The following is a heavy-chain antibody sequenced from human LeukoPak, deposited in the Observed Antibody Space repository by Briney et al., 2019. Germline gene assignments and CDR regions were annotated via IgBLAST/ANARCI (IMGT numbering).Heavy chain of an antibody. Sequence: SETLSLTCTVSGGSIRSYYWSWIRQPAGKGLEWIGRIHTSGSTNYNPSLKSRLTMSVDMSKNQFSLKLSSVTAADTAVYYCARDQGSGWYDYWGQGTLVTVSS. CDR2: IHTSGST. V-gene: IGHV4-4*07. CDR3: ARDQGSGWYDY. J-gene: IGHJ5*01. CDR1: GGSIRSYY. D-gene: IGHD6-19*01.